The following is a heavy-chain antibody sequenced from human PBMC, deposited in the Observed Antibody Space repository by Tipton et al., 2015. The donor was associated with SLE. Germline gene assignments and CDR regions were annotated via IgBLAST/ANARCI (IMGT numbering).Heavy chain of an antibody. Sequence: QLVQSGPEVKKPGASVKGSCKASGYTFTSYDINWVRQATGQGLEWMGWMNPNSGNTGYAQKFQGRVTMTRNTSISTAYMELSSMRSEDTAVYYCAGGGRSGGSQRRGYYFYGMDVWGQGTPVTVSS. CDR2: MNPNSGNT. CDR1: GYTFTSYD. J-gene: IGHJ6*02. CDR3: AGGGRSGGSQRRGYYFYGMDV. D-gene: IGHD2-15*01. V-gene: IGHV1-8*01.